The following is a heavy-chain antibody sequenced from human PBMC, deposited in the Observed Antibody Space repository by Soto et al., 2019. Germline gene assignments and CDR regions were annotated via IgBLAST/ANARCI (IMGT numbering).Heavy chain of an antibody. V-gene: IGHV4-61*01. J-gene: IGHJ4*02. CDR3: ARSHYYGSGSYFGY. CDR1: GGSVSSGSYY. Sequence: SETLSLTCTVSGGSVSSGSYYWSWIRQPPGKGLEWIGYIYYSGSTNYNPSLKSRVTISVDTSKNQFSLKLSSVTAADTAVYYWARSHYYGSGSYFGYWGQGTLVTVSS. D-gene: IGHD3-10*01. CDR2: IYYSGST.